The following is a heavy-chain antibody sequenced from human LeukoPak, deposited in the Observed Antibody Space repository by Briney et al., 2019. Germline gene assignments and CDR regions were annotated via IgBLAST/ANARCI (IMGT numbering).Heavy chain of an antibody. CDR1: GFTFSSYE. CDR2: ISSSGSNT. D-gene: IGHD3-22*01. Sequence: GGSLRLSCAASGFTFSSYEMNWIRQAPGKGLEWVSYISSSGSNTYYADSVKGRFTISRDNAKNSLYLQVNSLRAEDTAVYYCSRDRIYYDSSGYYLLDYWGQGTLVTVPS. CDR3: SRDRIYYDSSGYYLLDY. V-gene: IGHV3-48*03. J-gene: IGHJ4*02.